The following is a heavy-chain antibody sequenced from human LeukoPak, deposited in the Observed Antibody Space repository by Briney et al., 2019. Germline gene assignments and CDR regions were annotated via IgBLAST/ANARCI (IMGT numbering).Heavy chain of an antibody. D-gene: IGHD2-15*01. CDR2: ISSGSQDT. V-gene: IGHV3-11*05. J-gene: IGHJ4*02. CDR1: GFTFSAYP. Sequence: PGGSLRLSCVVSGFTFSAYPMTWIRHAPGKGLEWLSYISSGSQDTLYADSVKGRFTISRDNAKNSLYLQMNSLRAEDTAVYYCARDHLGYCSGGSCYDTFDYWGQGTLVTVSS. CDR3: ARDHLGYCSGGSCYDTFDY.